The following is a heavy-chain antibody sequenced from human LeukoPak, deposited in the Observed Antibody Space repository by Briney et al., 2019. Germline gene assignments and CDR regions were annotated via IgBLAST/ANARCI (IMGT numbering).Heavy chain of an antibody. D-gene: IGHD2/OR15-2a*01. Sequence: SVKVSCKASGGTFSSYAIIWVRQAPGQGLEWMGRIIPILGIANYAQKFQGRVTITADKSTSTAYMELSSLRSEDTAVYYCARNMGLFGMDVWGQGTTVTVSS. J-gene: IGHJ6*02. CDR2: IIPILGIA. CDR1: GGTFSSYA. V-gene: IGHV1-69*04. CDR3: ARNMGLFGMDV.